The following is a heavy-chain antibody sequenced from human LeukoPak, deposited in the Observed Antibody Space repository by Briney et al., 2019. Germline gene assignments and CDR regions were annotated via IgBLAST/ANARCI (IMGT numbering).Heavy chain of an antibody. CDR1: GGSISSYY. CDR3: ESYYYDSSGYPKSGAFDI. Sequence: SETLSLTCTVSGGSISSYYWSWIRQPPGKGLEWIGYIYYSGSTNYNPSLKSRVTISVDTSKNQFSLKLSSVTAADTAVYYCESYYYDSSGYPKSGAFDIWGQGTMVTVSS. J-gene: IGHJ3*02. CDR2: IYYSGST. V-gene: IGHV4-59*01. D-gene: IGHD3-22*01.